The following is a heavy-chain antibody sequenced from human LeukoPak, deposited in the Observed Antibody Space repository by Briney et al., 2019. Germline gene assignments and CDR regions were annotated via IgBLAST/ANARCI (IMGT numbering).Heavy chain of an antibody. J-gene: IGHJ3*02. CDR1: GFTFSSYA. CDR2: ISYDGSNK. V-gene: IGHV3-30-3*01. Sequence: GGSLRLSCAASGFTFSSYAMHWVRQAPGKGLEWVAVISYDGSNKYYADSVKGRFTISRDNSKNTLYLQMNSLRAEDTAVYYCARDQGVEVAFDIWGQGTMVTVSS. CDR3: ARDQGVEVAFDI.